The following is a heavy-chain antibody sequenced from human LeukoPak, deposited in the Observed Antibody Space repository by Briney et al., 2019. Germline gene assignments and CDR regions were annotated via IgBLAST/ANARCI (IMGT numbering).Heavy chain of an antibody. CDR3: ARELWVRGASEKFDY. J-gene: IGHJ4*02. V-gene: IGHV3-30-3*01. Sequence: GGSLRLSCAASGFTFSSYAMHWVRQAPGKGLEWVAVISYDGNNKYYADPVRGRLTISRDNSKNTLYLQMTSLRAEDTAVYFCARELWVRGASEKFDYWGQGTLVTVSS. D-gene: IGHD3-10*01. CDR2: ISYDGNNK. CDR1: GFTFSSYA.